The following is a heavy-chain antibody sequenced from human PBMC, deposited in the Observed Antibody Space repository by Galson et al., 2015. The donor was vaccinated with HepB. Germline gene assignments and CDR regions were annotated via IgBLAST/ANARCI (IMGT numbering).Heavy chain of an antibody. V-gene: IGHV3-15*01. J-gene: IGHJ4*02. CDR1: GFTFSNAW. D-gene: IGHD2-8*01. CDR2: IKSKTDGGTT. CDR3: TTEVSVLMVYAMGGFDY. Sequence: SLRLSCAASGFTFSNAWMSWVRQAPWKGLEWVGRIKSKTDGGTTDYAAPVKGRFTISRDDSKNTLYLQMNSLKTEDTAVYYCTTEVSVLMVYAMGGFDYWGQGTLVTVSS.